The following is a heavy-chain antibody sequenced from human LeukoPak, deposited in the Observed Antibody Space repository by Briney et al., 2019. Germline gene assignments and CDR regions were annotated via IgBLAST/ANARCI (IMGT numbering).Heavy chain of an antibody. D-gene: IGHD2-21*02. V-gene: IGHV3-23*01. J-gene: IGHJ4*02. CDR3: ALSHIVVVTAIDY. Sequence: GGSLRLSCAASGFTFSSYAMSWVRQAPGKGLEWVSAISGSGGSTYYADSVKGRFTISRDNSKNTLYLQMNSLRAEDTAVYYCALSHIVVVTAIDYWGQGTLVTVSS. CDR2: ISGSGGST. CDR1: GFTFSSYA.